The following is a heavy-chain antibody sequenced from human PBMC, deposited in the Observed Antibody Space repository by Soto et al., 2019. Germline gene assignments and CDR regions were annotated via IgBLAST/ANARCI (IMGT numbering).Heavy chain of an antibody. J-gene: IGHJ4*02. CDR2: IWYDGSNK. CDR3: AAGAYYFDY. V-gene: IGHV3-33*01. Sequence: GGSLRLSCAASGFTFSSYGMHWVRQAPGKGLEWVAVIWYDGSNKYYADSVKGRFTISRDNSKNTLYLQMNSLRAEDTAVYYCAAGAYYFDYWGQGTLITVSS. D-gene: IGHD3-10*01. CDR1: GFTFSSYG.